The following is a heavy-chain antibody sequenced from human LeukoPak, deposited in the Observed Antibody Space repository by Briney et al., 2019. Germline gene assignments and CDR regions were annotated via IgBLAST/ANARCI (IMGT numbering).Heavy chain of an antibody. V-gene: IGHV4-34*01. D-gene: IGHD6-19*01. CDR3: ARGSKQWLVLGGWFDP. Sequence: PSETLSLTCAVYGGSFSGYYWSWIRQPPGKGLEWIGEINHSGSTNYNPSLKSRVTISADTSKNQFSLKLSSVTAADTAVYYCARGSKQWLVLGGWFDPWGQGTLVTVSS. CDR2: INHSGST. CDR1: GGSFSGYY. J-gene: IGHJ5*02.